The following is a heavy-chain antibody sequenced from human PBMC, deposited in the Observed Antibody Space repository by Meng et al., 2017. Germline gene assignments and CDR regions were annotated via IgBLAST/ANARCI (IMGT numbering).Heavy chain of an antibody. CDR3: DRSSSRRPHDY. D-gene: IGHD6-13*01. CDR1: GGSFSGYY. J-gene: IGHJ4*02. CDR2: INHSGST. Sequence: QVQLQQWGAGLLKPSEPLSLTCAVYGGSFSGYYWSWIRQPPGKGLEWIGEINHSGSTNYNPSLKSRVTISVDTSKSQFSLKLSSVTAADTAVYYCDRSSSRRPHDYWGQGTLVTVSS. V-gene: IGHV4-34*01.